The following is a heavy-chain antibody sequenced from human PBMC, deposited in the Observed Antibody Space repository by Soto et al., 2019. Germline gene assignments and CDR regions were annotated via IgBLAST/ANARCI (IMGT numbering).Heavy chain of an antibody. CDR2: IWYDGSKA. V-gene: IGHV3-33*01. CDR1: GFTFNTFG. Sequence: QVHLVASGGGVVQPDRSLRLSCAASGFTFNTFGMHWVRQAPGKGLEWVAVIWYDGSKAYYADSVKGRFTISRDNSKNTLYLEMNGLRAEDTAVYYCARDIWFERSQCLDYWGQGTLVTVSS. J-gene: IGHJ4*02. D-gene: IGHD3-10*01. CDR3: ARDIWFERSQCLDY.